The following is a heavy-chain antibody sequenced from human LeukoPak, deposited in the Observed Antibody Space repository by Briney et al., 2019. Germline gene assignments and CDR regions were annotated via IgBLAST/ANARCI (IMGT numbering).Heavy chain of an antibody. J-gene: IGHJ4*02. CDR1: GYTFTHQW. Sequence: GESLKISCDASGYTFTHQWIGWVRQLPGTGLVWVGIIYPCDSDTIYIPSFQGHVTISADTSINTAYLEWRSLEASDTAMYYCARHSDVVGAIWGQGTQVTVSS. CDR2: IYPCDSDT. D-gene: IGHD3-16*01. CDR3: ARHSDVVGAI. V-gene: IGHV5-51*01.